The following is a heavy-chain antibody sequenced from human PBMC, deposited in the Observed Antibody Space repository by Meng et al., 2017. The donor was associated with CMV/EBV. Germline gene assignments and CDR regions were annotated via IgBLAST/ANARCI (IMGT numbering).Heavy chain of an antibody. D-gene: IGHD1-7*01. CDR2: IYTSGST. J-gene: IGHJ5*02. V-gene: IGHV4-4*07. Sequence: GSLRLSCTVSGGSISSYYWSWIRQPAGKGLEWIGRIYTSGSTNYNPSLKSRVTMSVDTSKNQFSLKLSSVTAADTAVYYCARALLAGTTFLVFDPWGQGTLVTVSS. CDR1: GGSISSYY. CDR3: ARALLAGTTFLVFDP.